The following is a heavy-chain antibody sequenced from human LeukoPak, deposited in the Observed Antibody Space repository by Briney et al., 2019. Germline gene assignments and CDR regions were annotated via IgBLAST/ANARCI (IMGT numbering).Heavy chain of an antibody. V-gene: IGHV4-39*01. CDR2: IYYSGST. J-gene: IGHJ4*02. CDR1: GGSISSSSYY. CDR3: ARRGYSSGWYGS. D-gene: IGHD6-19*01. Sequence: PSETLSLTCTVSGGSISSSSYYWGWIRQPPGKGLEWIGSIYYSGSTYYNPSLKSRVTISVDTSKNQFSLKLSSVTAADTAAYYCARRGYSSGWYGSWGQGTLVTVSS.